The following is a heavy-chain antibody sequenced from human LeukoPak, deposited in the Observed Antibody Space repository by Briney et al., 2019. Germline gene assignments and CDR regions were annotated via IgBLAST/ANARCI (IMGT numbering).Heavy chain of an antibody. CDR2: ISWNSASV. CDR3: AKDYGYSSSWYDY. D-gene: IGHD6-13*01. V-gene: IGHV3-9*01. J-gene: IGHJ4*02. CDR1: GFTFDDYV. Sequence: SGRSLRLSCEASGFTFDDYVMHWVRQAPGKGLEWVSTISWNSASVGYVDSVKGRFTISRDNAKKTLYLQMNSLRPEDTALYYCAKDYGYSSSWYDYWGQGTLVTVSS.